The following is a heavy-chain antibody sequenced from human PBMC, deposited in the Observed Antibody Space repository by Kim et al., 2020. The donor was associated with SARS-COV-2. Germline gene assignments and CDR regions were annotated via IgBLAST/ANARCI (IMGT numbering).Heavy chain of an antibody. CDR2: INPSGGST. V-gene: IGHV1-46*01. J-gene: IGHJ6*02. D-gene: IGHD2-2*01. CDR3: ASRPYCSTTSCRSNYYYYYGMDV. Sequence: ASVKVSCKASGYTFTSYYIHWVRQAPGQGLEWMGIINPSGGSTSYAQKFQGRVTMTRDTSTSTVNMELSSLRSEDTAVYYCASRPYCSTTSCRSNYYYYYGMDVWGQGTTVTVSS. CDR1: GYTFTSYY.